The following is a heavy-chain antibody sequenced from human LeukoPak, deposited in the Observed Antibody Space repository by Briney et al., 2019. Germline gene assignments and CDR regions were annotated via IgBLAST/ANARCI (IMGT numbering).Heavy chain of an antibody. J-gene: IGHJ6*03. CDR1: GFTFSDAW. CDR3: ARDKYSSSWTYYYYYMDV. Sequence: GGSLRLSCAASGFTFSDAWMTWVRQAPGKGLEWVSYISSSGSTIYYADSVKGRFTISRDNAKNSLYLQMNSLRAEDTALYYCARDKYSSSWTYYYYYMDVWGKGTTVTVSS. V-gene: IGHV3-11*01. CDR2: ISSSGSTI. D-gene: IGHD6-13*01.